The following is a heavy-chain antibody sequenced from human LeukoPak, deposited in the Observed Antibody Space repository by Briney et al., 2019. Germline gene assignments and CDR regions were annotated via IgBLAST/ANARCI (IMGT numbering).Heavy chain of an antibody. CDR1: GFTFSSYG. CDR2: IRHDGSYQ. V-gene: IGHV3-30*02. J-gene: IGHJ4*02. CDR3: AKNRDSSDYPRDFDF. Sequence: QHWGVLRLSCAAFGFTFSSYGMHWVRQTPGKGLEWVAFIRHDGSYQQYADSVKGRFTVSRDNSKDMVYLQMHSLRTEDTAVYYCAKNRDSSDYPRDFDFWGQGTLVTVSS. D-gene: IGHD3-22*01.